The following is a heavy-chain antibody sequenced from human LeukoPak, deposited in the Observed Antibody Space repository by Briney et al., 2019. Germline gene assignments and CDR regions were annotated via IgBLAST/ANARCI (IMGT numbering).Heavy chain of an antibody. CDR3: AKFEFGF. CDR1: GFTFSSDA. D-gene: IGHD3-16*01. V-gene: IGHV3-23*01. CDR2: ISGSGGST. J-gene: IGHJ4*02. Sequence: GGSLRLSCAASGFTFSSDAMSWVRQAPGKGLEWVPAISGSGGSTYYADSVKGRFTISRDNSKNTLYLQMNSLRDEDTAVYYCAKFEFGFWGQGTLVTVSS.